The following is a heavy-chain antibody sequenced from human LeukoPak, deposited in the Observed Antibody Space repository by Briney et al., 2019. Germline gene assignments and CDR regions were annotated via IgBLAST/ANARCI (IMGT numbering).Heavy chain of an antibody. D-gene: IGHD3-3*01. V-gene: IGHV3-30*04. CDR3: ARGRLLYFGKRGDY. CDR2: ISFDGSNK. CDR1: GFTFSSYT. J-gene: IGHJ4*02. Sequence: PGESLKISCAASGFTFSSYTMHWVRQAPGKGLEWVAVISFDGSNKYYADSVKGRFTISRDNSIDTLYLQMNSLRTEDTAVYYCARGRLLYFGKRGDYWGQGTLVTVSS.